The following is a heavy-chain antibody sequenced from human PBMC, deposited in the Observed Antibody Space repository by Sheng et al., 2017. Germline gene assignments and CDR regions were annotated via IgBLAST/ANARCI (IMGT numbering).Heavy chain of an antibody. Sequence: QLQLQESGPGLVKPSETLSLTCTVSGGFISTSSYYWGWIRQPPGKGLEWIGSIYYSGSTYYNPSLKSRVTISVDTSKNQFSLKLTSVTAADTAVYYCARWGYCSSTSCSYYFDYWGQGTLVTVSS. J-gene: IGHJ4*02. V-gene: IGHV4-39*07. CDR3: ARWGYCSSTSCSYYFDY. CDR2: IYYSGST. D-gene: IGHD2-2*01. CDR1: GGFISTSSYY.